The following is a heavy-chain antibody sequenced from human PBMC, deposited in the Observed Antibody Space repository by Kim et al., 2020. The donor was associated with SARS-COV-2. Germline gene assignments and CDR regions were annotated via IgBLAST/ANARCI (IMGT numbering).Heavy chain of an antibody. Sequence: ASVKVSCKASGYTFTSYAMNWVRQAPGQGLEWMGWINTNTGNPTYAQGFTGRFVFSLDTSVSTAYLQISSLKAEDTAVYYCARDRPKNSPHIAAAGTALFDPWGQGTLVTVSS. CDR1: GYTFTSYA. J-gene: IGHJ5*02. CDR2: INTNTGNP. V-gene: IGHV7-4-1*02. D-gene: IGHD6-13*01. CDR3: ARDRPKNSPHIAAAGTALFDP.